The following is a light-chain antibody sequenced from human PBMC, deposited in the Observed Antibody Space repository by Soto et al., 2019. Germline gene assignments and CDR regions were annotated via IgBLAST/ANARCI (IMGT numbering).Light chain of an antibody. Sequence: ETVMTQSLVTLSVSPGERATLSCRASQSVTSDLACYQQKPGPPPRLLIFGAATRATGVPARFIGSESGTECTLPISSLQSEDFGLYYCQQYNSWPWTFGQGTKVHIK. J-gene: IGKJ1*01. V-gene: IGKV3-15*01. CDR1: QSVTSD. CDR2: GAA. CDR3: QQYNSWPWT.